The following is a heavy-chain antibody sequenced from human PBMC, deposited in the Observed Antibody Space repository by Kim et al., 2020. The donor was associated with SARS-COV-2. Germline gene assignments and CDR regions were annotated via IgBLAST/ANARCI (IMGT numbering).Heavy chain of an antibody. CDR2: SHYSGST. V-gene: IGHV4-39*01. D-gene: IGHD5-18*01. CDR3: ARQSSYGFIWFDP. CDR1: DGSINTNTYY. Sequence: SETLSLTCTVSDGSINTNTYYWGWVRQPPGSSLEWIGSSHYSGSTFYNPSLKTRVTISIDTSKCQFTLKVHSVTAADTAVYYCARQSSYGFIWFDPWVQG. J-gene: IGHJ5*02.